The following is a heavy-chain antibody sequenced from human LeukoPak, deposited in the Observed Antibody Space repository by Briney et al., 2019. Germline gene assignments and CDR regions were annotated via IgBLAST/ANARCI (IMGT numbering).Heavy chain of an antibody. V-gene: IGHV4-34*01. J-gene: IGHJ4*02. Sequence: SETLSLTCAVYGGSFSGYYWSWIRQPPGKGLEWIGEINHSGSTNYNPSLKSRVTISVDTSKNQFSLKLSSVTAADTAVYYCARGPPHGYWGQGTLVTVSS. CDR1: GGSFSGYY. CDR2: INHSGST. CDR3: ARGPPHGY.